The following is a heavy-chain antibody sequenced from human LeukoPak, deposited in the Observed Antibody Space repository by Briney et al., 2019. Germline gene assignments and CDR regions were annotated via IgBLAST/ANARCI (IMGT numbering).Heavy chain of an antibody. D-gene: IGHD3-9*01. CDR3: AKDEYVLRYFGSHHDY. CDR2: ISSSGSTI. J-gene: IGHJ4*02. V-gene: IGHV3-48*01. Sequence: GGSLRLSCAASGFTFSSYSMNWVRQAPGKGLEWVSYISSSGSTIYYADSVKGRFTISRDNSKNTLYLQMNSLRAEDTAVYYCAKDEYVLRYFGSHHDYWGQGTLVTVSS. CDR1: GFTFSSYS.